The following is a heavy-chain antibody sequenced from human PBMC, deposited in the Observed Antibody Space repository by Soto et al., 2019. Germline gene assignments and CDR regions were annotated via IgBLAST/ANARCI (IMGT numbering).Heavy chain of an antibody. CDR2: IWYDGSNK. V-gene: IGHV3-33*01. J-gene: IGHJ3*02. D-gene: IGHD3-22*01. CDR1: GFTFSSYG. Sequence: QVQLVESGGGVVQPGRSLRLSCAASGFTFSSYGMHWVRQAPGKGLEWVAGIWYDGSNKYYADSVKGRFTISRDNSKNALYVQMNSLSAEDRDVYYCARVSDGSGYPSGRGAFGMWGQGTMVTVSS. CDR3: ARVSDGSGYPSGRGAFGM.